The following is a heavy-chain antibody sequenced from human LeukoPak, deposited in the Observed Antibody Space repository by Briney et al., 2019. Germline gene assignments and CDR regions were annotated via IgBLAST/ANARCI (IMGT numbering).Heavy chain of an antibody. Sequence: GASVNVSCKASGYTFTSYGFSWVRQAPSQGLEWMGWINAYNGNTNNAHKLHGRVTMTTDTSTSTAYMELRSLRSDDTAVYYCARDQEGYYYGSGSPEAFDIWGEGTMVTVSS. J-gene: IGHJ3*02. V-gene: IGHV1-18*01. CDR3: ARDQEGYYYGSGSPEAFDI. CDR1: GYTFTSYG. D-gene: IGHD3-10*01. CDR2: INAYNGNT.